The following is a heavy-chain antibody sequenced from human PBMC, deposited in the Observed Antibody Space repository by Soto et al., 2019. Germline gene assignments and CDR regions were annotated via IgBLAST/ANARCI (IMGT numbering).Heavy chain of an antibody. J-gene: IGHJ4*02. Sequence: GSLRLSCAASGFALVNYWITCVRQAPGKGLEWVANINKDGSQKNYVDSVKGRFTIARDNGQNSLSLQINSLRVEDTAVYYCVRELGLAYWGQGALVTVSS. D-gene: IGHD7-27*01. CDR3: VRELGLAY. CDR1: GFALVNYW. V-gene: IGHV3-7*03. CDR2: INKDGSQK.